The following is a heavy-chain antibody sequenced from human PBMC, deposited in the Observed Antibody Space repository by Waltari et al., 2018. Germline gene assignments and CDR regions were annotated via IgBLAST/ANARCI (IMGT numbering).Heavy chain of an antibody. CDR1: GGSISSGGYS. Sequence: QLQLQESGSGLVKPSQTLSLTCAVSGGSISSGGYSWSWIRQPPGKGLEWIGYIYHSGSTYDNPSLKSRVTISVDRSKNQFSLKLSSVTAADTAVYYCARERRTTVTRDYYYYYMDVWGKGTTVTVSS. D-gene: IGHD4-4*01. J-gene: IGHJ6*03. CDR3: ARERRTTVTRDYYYYYMDV. V-gene: IGHV4-30-2*01. CDR2: IYHSGST.